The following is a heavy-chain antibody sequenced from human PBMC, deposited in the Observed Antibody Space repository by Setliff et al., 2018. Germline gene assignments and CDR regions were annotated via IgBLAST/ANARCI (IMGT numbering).Heavy chain of an antibody. CDR1: GGSFSGYY. Sequence: PSETLSLTCAVYGGSFSGYYWSWIRQPPGKGLEWIGEINHSGSSNYNPSLKSRVTISVDTSKNQFPLKLSSVTAADTAVYYCARQGTAIRWFDPWGQGTLVTVSS. CDR2: INHSGSS. D-gene: IGHD3-10*01. CDR3: ARQGTAIRWFDP. J-gene: IGHJ5*02. V-gene: IGHV4-34*01.